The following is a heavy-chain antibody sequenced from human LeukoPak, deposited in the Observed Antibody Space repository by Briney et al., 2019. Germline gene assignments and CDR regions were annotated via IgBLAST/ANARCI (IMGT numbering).Heavy chain of an antibody. Sequence: GGSLRLSCAASGFTFSSYSMNWIRQAPGKGLEWVSSISSSSSYIYYADSVKGRFTISRDNAKNSLYLQMNSLRAADTAVYYCARSPYYYDSSGYHLDSWGQGTLVTVSS. CDR3: ARSPYYYDSSGYHLDS. CDR1: GFTFSSYS. J-gene: IGHJ4*02. V-gene: IGHV3-21*01. D-gene: IGHD3-22*01. CDR2: ISSSSSYI.